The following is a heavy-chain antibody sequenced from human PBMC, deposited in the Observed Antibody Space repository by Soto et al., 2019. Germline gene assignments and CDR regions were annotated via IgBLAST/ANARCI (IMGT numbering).Heavy chain of an antibody. V-gene: IGHV1-2*02. Sequence: QVQLVQSGAEVKKPGASVKVSCKASGYTFTDYFIHWVRQAPGQGLEWMGWFNPNTGGRNSAQKFQCRVTMARDTSISTAFIELTSLRSDDTAVYFCAREVPPSKGSGRNWFDPWGQGTLVTVSS. D-gene: IGHD6-19*01. J-gene: IGHJ5*02. CDR2: FNPNTGGR. CDR3: AREVPPSKGSGRNWFDP. CDR1: GYTFTDYF.